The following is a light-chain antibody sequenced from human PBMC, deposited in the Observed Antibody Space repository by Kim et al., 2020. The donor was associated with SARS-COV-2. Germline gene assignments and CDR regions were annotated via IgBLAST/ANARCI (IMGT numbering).Light chain of an antibody. J-gene: IGKJ2*01. CDR1: QSVSSY. V-gene: IGKV3-11*01. CDR2: DAS. Sequence: LSPGERATLSCRASQSVSSYLAWYQQKPSQAPRLLIYDASNRATGIPARFSGSGSGTDFTLTISSLEPEDFAVYYCQQRSNWPPYTFSQGTKLEI. CDR3: QQRSNWPPYT.